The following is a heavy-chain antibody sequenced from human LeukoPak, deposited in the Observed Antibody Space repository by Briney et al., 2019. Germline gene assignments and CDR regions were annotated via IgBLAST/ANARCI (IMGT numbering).Heavy chain of an antibody. Sequence: GSLSPSRAASGFTVSSNYMSWVRQAPGKGLEWVSVIYSGGSTYYADSVKGRFTIARDNSKNTLYIQMTSLRDGDTAMYYCAREWQYWGQGTLVTVSA. J-gene: IGHJ4*02. CDR1: GFTVSSNY. V-gene: IGHV3-66*01. CDR3: AREWQY. CDR2: IYSGGST. D-gene: IGHD5-24*01.